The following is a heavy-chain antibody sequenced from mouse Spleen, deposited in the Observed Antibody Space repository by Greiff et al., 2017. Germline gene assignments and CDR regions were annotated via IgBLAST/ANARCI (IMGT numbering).Heavy chain of an antibody. D-gene: IGHD4-1*01. Sequence: VQGVESGAELVKPGASVKLSCKASGYTFTSYWMHWVKQRPGQGLEWIGMIHPNSGSTNYNEKFKSKATLTVDKSSSTAYMQLSSLTSEDSAVYYCARGELTYWYFDVWGTGTTVTVSS. J-gene: IGHJ1*03. CDR1: GYTFTSYW. V-gene: IGHV1-64*01. CDR3: ARGELTYWYFDV. CDR2: IHPNSGST.